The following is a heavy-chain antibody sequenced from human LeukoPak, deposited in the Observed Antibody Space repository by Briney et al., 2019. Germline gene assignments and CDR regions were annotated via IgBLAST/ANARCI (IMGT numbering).Heavy chain of an antibody. J-gene: IGHJ4*02. D-gene: IGHD5-18*01. CDR1: GFTFSSYG. CDR3: ATNVDTSDDY. CDR2: ISYDGSNK. Sequence: PGGSLRLSCAASGFTFSSYGMHWVRQAPGKGLEWVAVISYDGSNKYYADSVKGRFTISRDNSKNTLYLQMNSLRAEDTALYYCATNVDTSDDYWGQGTLVTVSS. V-gene: IGHV3-30*03.